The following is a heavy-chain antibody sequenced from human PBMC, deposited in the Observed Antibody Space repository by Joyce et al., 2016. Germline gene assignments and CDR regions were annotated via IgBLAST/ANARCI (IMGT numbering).Heavy chain of an antibody. V-gene: IGHV5-51*01. Sequence: EVQLVQSGAEVKKPGESLKISCKGFGDSFTNYWLGWVRQMPGKGLGWMGIIYPGDPDTKYSPSFQGQVTISSDKSISTAYLQWNSLKASDTAMYYCARRVDYPNSFDPWGQGTLVTVSS. CDR1: GDSFTNYW. CDR2: IYPGDPDT. D-gene: IGHD4/OR15-4a*01. CDR3: ARRVDYPNSFDP. J-gene: IGHJ5*02.